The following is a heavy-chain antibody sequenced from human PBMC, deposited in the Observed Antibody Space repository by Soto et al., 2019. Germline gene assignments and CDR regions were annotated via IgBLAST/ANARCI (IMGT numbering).Heavy chain of an antibody. Sequence: VQLVESGGGLVQPGGSLRLSCAASGFTFSSYWMSWVRQAPGKGLEWVANIKQDGSEKYYVDSVKGRFTISRDNAKNSLYLQMNSLRAEDTAVYYCARDLWFGVYYFDYWGQGTLVTVSS. CDR2: IKQDGSEK. D-gene: IGHD3-10*01. J-gene: IGHJ4*02. CDR3: ARDLWFGVYYFDY. V-gene: IGHV3-7*01. CDR1: GFTFSSYW.